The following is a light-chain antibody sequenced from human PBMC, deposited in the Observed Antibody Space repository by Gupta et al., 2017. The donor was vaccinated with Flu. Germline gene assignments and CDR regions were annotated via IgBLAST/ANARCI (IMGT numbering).Light chain of an antibody. J-gene: IGKJ2*03. CDR3: QQYNKWPIS. CDR1: QSVFSN. CDR2: AAS. V-gene: IGKV3-15*01. Sequence: EIVMTQSPATLSVSPGERATLSCRASQSVFSNLAWYQQKPGQAPRLFIYAASTRATGIPARFSGSGSDTEFTLTISSLQSEDFALYSCQQYNKWPISFGQGTKLEIK.